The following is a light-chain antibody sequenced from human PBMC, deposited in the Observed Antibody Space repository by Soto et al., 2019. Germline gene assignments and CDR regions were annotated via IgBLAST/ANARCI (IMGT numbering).Light chain of an antibody. V-gene: IGKV3-15*01. J-gene: IGKJ1*01. CDR1: QSLTSRY. Sequence: EIVMTQSPATLSVSPGERATLSCRASQSLTSRYLAWYRQKPGQAPRLLIYGASTRATGIPARFSGGGSGTEFTLTISSLQSEDFAVYYCQQYKNWPPNTFGQGTKVDIK. CDR2: GAS. CDR3: QQYKNWPPNT.